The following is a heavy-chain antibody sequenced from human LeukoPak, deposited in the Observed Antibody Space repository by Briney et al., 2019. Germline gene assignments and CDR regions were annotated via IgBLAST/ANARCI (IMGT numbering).Heavy chain of an antibody. J-gene: IGHJ3*01. CDR1: GFIFSNYW. V-gene: IGHV3-7*01. D-gene: IGHD4-23*01. CDR3: ARDSTQRRGNEYYDALDF. Sequence: GGSLRLSCATSGFIFSNYWMTWVRQAPGKGLEWVANVKADGNDKNFVDSVKGRFTIFIDRDKMSMYLQMNSLRVEDTAVYYCARDSTQRRGNEYYDALDFWGQGTMVSVSS. CDR2: VKADGNDK.